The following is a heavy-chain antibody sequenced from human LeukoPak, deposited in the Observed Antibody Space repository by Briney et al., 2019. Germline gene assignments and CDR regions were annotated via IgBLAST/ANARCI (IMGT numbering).Heavy chain of an antibody. V-gene: IGHV3-53*01. Sequence: GGSLRLSCAASGFIVSSNYMNWVRQAPGKGLEWVSVIYYGGSTYYADSAKGRFTISRDNSKNTLYLQMNSLRAEDTAVYYCARTYSSSSYSPFDYWGQGTLVTVSS. CDR1: GFIVSSNY. D-gene: IGHD6-13*01. CDR3: ARTYSSSSYSPFDY. CDR2: IYYGGST. J-gene: IGHJ4*02.